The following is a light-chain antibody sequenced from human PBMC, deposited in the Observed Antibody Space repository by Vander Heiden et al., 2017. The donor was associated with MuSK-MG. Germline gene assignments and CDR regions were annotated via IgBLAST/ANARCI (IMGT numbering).Light chain of an antibody. V-gene: IGKV4-1*01. J-gene: IGKJ1*01. Sequence: DIVMTQSPDSLAVSLGERATINCKSNQSVLYSSNNKNYLAWYQQKPGQPPKLLIYWASTRESGVPDRFSGSGSGTDFTLTISSLQAEDVAVYYCQQYYSTPLTFGQGTKVEIK. CDR1: QSVLYSSNNKNY. CDR3: QQYYSTPLT. CDR2: WAS.